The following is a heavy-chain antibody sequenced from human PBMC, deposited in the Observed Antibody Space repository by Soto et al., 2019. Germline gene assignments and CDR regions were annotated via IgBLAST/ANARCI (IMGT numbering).Heavy chain of an antibody. CDR2: IDWDDDK. J-gene: IGHJ4*02. CDR1: GFSLTTSGVR. CDR3: ARRMFLGGGQCFDF. Sequence: GPTLVNPTQTLTLTCTFSGFSLTTSGVRVSWLRQPPGKALEWLARIDWDDDKVYSTSLKTRLTISKDSSKNQVVLTMTNVDPMDLATYYLARRMFLGGGQCFDFWGRGNLVTAS. V-gene: IGHV2-70*04. D-gene: IGHD3-10*02.